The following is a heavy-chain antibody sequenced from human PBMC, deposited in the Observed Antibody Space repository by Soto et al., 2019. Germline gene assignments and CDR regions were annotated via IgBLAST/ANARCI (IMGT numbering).Heavy chain of an antibody. CDR2: ISYDGSNK. J-gene: IGHJ4*02. CDR1: GFTFSSYG. CDR3: AKDRKVLRFLEWLLFDY. V-gene: IGHV3-30*18. D-gene: IGHD3-3*01. Sequence: GSLRLSCAASGFTFSSYGMHWVRQAPGKGLEWVAVISYDGSNKYYADSVKGRFTISRDNSKNTLYLQMNSLRAEDTAVYYCAKDRKVLRFLEWLLFDYWGQGTLGTVSS.